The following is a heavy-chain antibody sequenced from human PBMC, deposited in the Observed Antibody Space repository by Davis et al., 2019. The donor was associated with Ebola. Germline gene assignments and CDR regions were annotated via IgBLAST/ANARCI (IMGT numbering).Heavy chain of an antibody. J-gene: IGHJ6*02. V-gene: IGHV3-66*01. CDR2: IYSGGST. CDR1: GFTVSSNY. CDR3: ARDYDFWSGYFHYYGMDV. D-gene: IGHD3-3*01. Sequence: GESLKISCAASGFTVSSNYMSWVRQAPGKGLEWVSVIYSGGSTYYADSVKGRFTISRDNSKNTLYLQMNSLRAEDTAVYYCARDYDFWSGYFHYYGMDVWGQGTTVTVS.